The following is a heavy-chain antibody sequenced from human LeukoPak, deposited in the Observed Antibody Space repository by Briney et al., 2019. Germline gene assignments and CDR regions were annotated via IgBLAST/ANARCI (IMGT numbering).Heavy chain of an antibody. V-gene: IGHV4-59*12. Sequence: SETLSLTCTVSGGSISRYYWSWIRQPPGKGLEWIGYIYYSGSTYYNPSLKSRVTISVDTSKNQFSLKLSSVTAADTAVYYCARVRGGAVAGNFDYWGQGTLVTVSS. CDR3: ARVRGGAVAGNFDY. CDR2: IYYSGST. D-gene: IGHD6-19*01. CDR1: GGSISRYY. J-gene: IGHJ4*02.